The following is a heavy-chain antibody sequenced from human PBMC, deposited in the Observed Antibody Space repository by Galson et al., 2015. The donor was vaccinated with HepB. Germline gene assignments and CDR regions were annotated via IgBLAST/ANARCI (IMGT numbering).Heavy chain of an antibody. V-gene: IGHV4-39*01. CDR3: ARHESESKTYAADN. CDR2: FYHTGNT. CDR1: GGSISSSSYY. Sequence: ETLSLTCTVSGGSISSSSYYWGWLRQPPGKGLEWIGSFYHTGNTHYNPSLKSRITISGDTSKNQFSLKLNSVTAADTAVYYCARHESESKTYAADNWGQGTLVTVSS. D-gene: IGHD2-2*01. J-gene: IGHJ4*02.